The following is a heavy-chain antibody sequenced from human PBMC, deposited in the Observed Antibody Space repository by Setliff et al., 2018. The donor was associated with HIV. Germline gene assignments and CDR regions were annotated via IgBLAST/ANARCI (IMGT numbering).Heavy chain of an antibody. CDR1: GYTFRSYG. CDR3: ARRRPPPSGAYSQYYMDV. Sequence: GASVKVSCKASGYTFRSYGINWVRQAPGHGLEWMGWSSGYNENTKYAKNLQGRVTVTTDTSTSTVYMELRSLRSDATAVYYCARRRPPPSGAYSQYYMDVWGKGTTVTVSS. D-gene: IGHD1-26*01. V-gene: IGHV1-18*01. J-gene: IGHJ6*03. CDR2: SSGYNENT.